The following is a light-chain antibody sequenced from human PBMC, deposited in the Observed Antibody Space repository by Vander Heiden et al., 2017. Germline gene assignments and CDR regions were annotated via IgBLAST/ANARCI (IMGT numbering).Light chain of an antibody. Sequence: QSMLPPPPSASGTPGPRGTMSCSGSSSNSGSNYVYWYQQLPGTAPKLLVYRNNQRPSGVPARFSGSKSGTSASLAISGLRSEDEADYYCGAGDDSLSGLVFGGGTKLTVL. CDR3: GAGDDSLSGLV. CDR1: SSNSGSNY. J-gene: IGLJ2*01. CDR2: RNN. V-gene: IGLV1-47*01.